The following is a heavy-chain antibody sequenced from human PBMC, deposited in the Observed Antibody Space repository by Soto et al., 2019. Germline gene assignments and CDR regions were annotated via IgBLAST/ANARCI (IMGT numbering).Heavy chain of an antibody. J-gene: IGHJ6*02. V-gene: IGHV3-23*01. Sequence: PGGSLRLSCAASGFTFSSYAMSWVRQAPGKGLEWVSAISGSGGSTYYADSVKGRFTISRDNSKNTLYLQMNSLRAEDTAVYYCAKTRSIDFWSGYPPAWYYYGMDVWGQGTTVTVSS. D-gene: IGHD3-3*01. CDR2: ISGSGGST. CDR1: GFTFSSYA. CDR3: AKTRSIDFWSGYPPAWYYYGMDV.